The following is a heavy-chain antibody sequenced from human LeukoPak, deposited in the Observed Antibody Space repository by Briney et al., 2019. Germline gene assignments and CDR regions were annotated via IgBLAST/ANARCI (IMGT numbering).Heavy chain of an antibody. CDR2: MTPRIGTG. CDR1: GGIFTSKH. CDR3: ARVRSIMGGGYNFFDP. Sequence: SVKVSCKASGGIFTSKHITWVRQAPGQGLEWVGGMTPRIGTGNTAEKFQGRVAITADESTSTVYMELSSLTSDDTALYYCARVRSIMGGGYNFFDPWGQGTLVTVSS. J-gene: IGHJ5*02. V-gene: IGHV1-69*01. D-gene: IGHD3-16*01.